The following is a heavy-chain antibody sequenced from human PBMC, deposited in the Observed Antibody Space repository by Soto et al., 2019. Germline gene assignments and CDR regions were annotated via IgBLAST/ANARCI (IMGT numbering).Heavy chain of an antibody. Sequence: PGGSLRLSCAASGFTFSSYAMKWVRQAPGKGLEWVSLIGESGTPTYYADSVKGRFTISRDNSENTLFLQMYSLRAEDTAVYYCAKARRGPGGDYYFDYWGQGTLVTVSS. D-gene: IGHD2-21*02. CDR2: IGESGTPT. V-gene: IGHV3-23*01. J-gene: IGHJ4*02. CDR3: AKARRGPGGDYYFDY. CDR1: GFTFSSYA.